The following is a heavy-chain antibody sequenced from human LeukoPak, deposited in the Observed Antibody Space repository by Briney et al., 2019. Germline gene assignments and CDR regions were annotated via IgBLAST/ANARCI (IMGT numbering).Heavy chain of an antibody. CDR2: ISGSGGST. J-gene: IGHJ4*02. Sequence: GGSLRLSCAASGFTFSSYAMSWVRQAPGKGLEWVSAISGSGGSTYYADSVKGRFTISRDNSKNTLYLQMNSLRAEDTAVYYCAKDPRLDYYGSGSYYARFDYWGQGTLVTVSS. CDR3: AKDPRLDYYGSGSYYARFDY. V-gene: IGHV3-23*01. D-gene: IGHD3-10*01. CDR1: GFTFSSYA.